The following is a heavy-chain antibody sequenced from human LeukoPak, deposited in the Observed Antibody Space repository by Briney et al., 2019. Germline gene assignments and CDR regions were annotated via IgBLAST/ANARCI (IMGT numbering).Heavy chain of an antibody. Sequence: GGSLRLSCAVSGFTFSSYWMAWVRQAPGKGLEWVANMKQDGSTRHYVDSVKGRFTISRDNAKNSLYLQMNSLRAEDTAIYYCARDQVGALDFWCLGSLVTVSS. D-gene: IGHD1-26*01. CDR3: ARDQVGALDF. CDR2: MKQDGSTR. V-gene: IGHV3-7*01. J-gene: IGHJ4*02. CDR1: GFTFSSYW.